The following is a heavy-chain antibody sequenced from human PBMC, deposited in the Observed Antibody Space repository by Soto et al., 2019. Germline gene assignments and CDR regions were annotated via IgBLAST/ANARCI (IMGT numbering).Heavy chain of an antibody. D-gene: IGHD3-10*01. V-gene: IGHV1-46*03. CDR1: GYIFTSYY. J-gene: IGHJ4*02. CDR2: INPFDGSR. CDR3: SRVDPGETSPFDH. Sequence: ASVKVSCKASGYIFTSYYIHWVRQAPGQGLEWMGWINPFDGSRMFAQSFQGRVTMARDTSTSTVYMEVSSLRSEDTAVYYCSRVDPGETSPFDHWGQGTLVTVS.